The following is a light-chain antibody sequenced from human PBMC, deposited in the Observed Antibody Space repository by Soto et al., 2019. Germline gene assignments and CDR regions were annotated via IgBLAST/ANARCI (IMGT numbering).Light chain of an antibody. CDR1: KNDIGVYDF. CDR2: EVV. CDR3: KSYAGSNTYV. V-gene: IGLV2-8*01. Sequence: QSAPTHPPSASGSPGQSVTISCTGTKNDIGVYDFVSWYQHHPGKAPRLIIYEVVQRPSGVPDRFSGSKSGNTASLTVSGLQAADEADYFCKSYAGSNTYVFGSGTKVTVL. J-gene: IGLJ1*01.